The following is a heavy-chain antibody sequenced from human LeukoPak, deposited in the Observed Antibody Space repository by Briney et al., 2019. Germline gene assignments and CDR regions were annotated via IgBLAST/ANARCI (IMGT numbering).Heavy chain of an antibody. CDR2: IREDGGHI. J-gene: IGHJ4*02. CDR3: ARDEPGFGELLVH. Sequence: GGSLRLSCAASGFTLSNYWMTWVRQAPGKGLEWVANIREDGGHISYGDSVKGRFTISRDNSKNSLYLQMNSLRVEDTAVYYCARDEPGFGELLVHWGEGSLVTVSS. CDR1: GFTLSNYW. D-gene: IGHD3-10*01. V-gene: IGHV3-7*01.